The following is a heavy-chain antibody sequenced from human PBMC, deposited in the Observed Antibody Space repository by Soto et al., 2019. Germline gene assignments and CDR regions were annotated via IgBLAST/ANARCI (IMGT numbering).Heavy chain of an antibody. J-gene: IGHJ3*02. V-gene: IGHV3-74*01. CDR2: INSDGSST. CDR3: AKDPYSGYDLGAFDI. Sequence: GGSLRLSCAASGFTFSSYWMHWVRQAPGKGLVWVSRINSDGSSTSYADSVKGRFTISRDNAKNSLYLQMNSLRAEDTALYYCAKDPYSGYDLGAFDIWGQGTMVTVSS. CDR1: GFTFSSYW. D-gene: IGHD5-12*01.